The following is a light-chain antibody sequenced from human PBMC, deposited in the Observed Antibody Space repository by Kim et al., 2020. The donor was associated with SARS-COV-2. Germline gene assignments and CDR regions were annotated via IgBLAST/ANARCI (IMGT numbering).Light chain of an antibody. J-gene: IGLJ2*01. CDR1: SSNSGNNY. Sequence: GQKDTIACSGSSSNSGNNYVSWYQQLPGTAPKLLIYDNNKRPSGIPDRFSGSKSGTSATLGITGLQTGDEADYYCGTWDSSLIVVFGGGTQLTVL. CDR3: GTWDSSLIVV. V-gene: IGLV1-51*01. CDR2: DNN.